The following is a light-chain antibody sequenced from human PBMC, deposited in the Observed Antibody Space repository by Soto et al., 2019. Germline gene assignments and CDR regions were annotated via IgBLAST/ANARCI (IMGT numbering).Light chain of an antibody. CDR1: SSNLGAGYD. J-gene: IGLJ1*01. CDR3: QSFDRNLNGYV. CDR2: GNT. Sequence: QSVLTQPPSISGAPGQRVTISCTGSSSNLGAGYDAHWQQLVPGNAPKLLIFGNTNRRPGVTDRFSGSKSGTSASLAITGLQTEDEAEYFCQSFDRNLNGYVFGSGTKLTVL. V-gene: IGLV1-40*01.